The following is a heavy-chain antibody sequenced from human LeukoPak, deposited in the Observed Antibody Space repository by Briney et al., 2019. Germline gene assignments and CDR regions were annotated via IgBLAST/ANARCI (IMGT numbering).Heavy chain of an antibody. CDR2: IIPIFGTA. J-gene: IGHJ5*02. Sequence: GASVKVSCKASGGTFSSYAISWVRQAPGQGLEWMGGIIPIFGTANYAQKFQGRVTITTDESTSTAYMELSSLRSEDTAVYYCARVGVGGYTDWFDPWGQGTLVTVSS. V-gene: IGHV1-69*05. D-gene: IGHD3-16*02. CDR1: GGTFSSYA. CDR3: ARVGVGGYTDWFDP.